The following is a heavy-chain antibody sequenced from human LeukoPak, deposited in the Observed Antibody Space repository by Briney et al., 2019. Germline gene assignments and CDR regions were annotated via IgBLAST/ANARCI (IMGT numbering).Heavy chain of an antibody. D-gene: IGHD6-19*01. CDR1: GFTFSSYS. CDR3: AKEYGSSGWYEYFQH. V-gene: IGHV3-23*01. Sequence: GGSLRLSCAASGFTFSSYSMNWVRQAPGKGLEWVSAISGSGGSTCYADSVKGRFTISRDNSKNTLYLQMNSLRAEDTAVYYCAKEYGSSGWYEYFQHWGQGTLVTVSS. CDR2: ISGSGGST. J-gene: IGHJ1*01.